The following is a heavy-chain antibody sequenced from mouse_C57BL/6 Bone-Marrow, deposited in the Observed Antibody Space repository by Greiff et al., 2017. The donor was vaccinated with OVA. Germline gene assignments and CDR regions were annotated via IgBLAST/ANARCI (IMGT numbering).Heavy chain of an antibody. CDR2: IDPENGDT. Sequence: VQLQHSGAELVRPGASVKLSCTASGFNIKDDYMHWVKQRPEQGLEWIGWIDPENGDTEYASKFQGKATITADTSSNTAYLQLSSLTSEDTAVYYCTTHGSSYRYFDYWGQGTTLTVSS. CDR3: TTHGSSYRYFDY. D-gene: IGHD1-1*01. J-gene: IGHJ2*01. CDR1: GFNIKDDY. V-gene: IGHV14-4*01.